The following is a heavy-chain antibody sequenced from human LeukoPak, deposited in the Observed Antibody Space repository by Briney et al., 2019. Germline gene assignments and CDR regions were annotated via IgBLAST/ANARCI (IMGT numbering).Heavy chain of an antibody. D-gene: IGHD3-22*01. CDR2: ISGSGGST. V-gene: IGHV3-23*01. CDR3: AKDMTMIVVVTLFDY. Sequence: GGSLGLSCAASGFTFSSYAMSWVRQAPGKGLEWVSAISGSGGSTYYADSVKGRFTISRDNSKNTLYLQLNSLRAEDTAVYYCAKDMTMIVVVTLFDYWGQGTLVTVSS. J-gene: IGHJ4*02. CDR1: GFTFSSYA.